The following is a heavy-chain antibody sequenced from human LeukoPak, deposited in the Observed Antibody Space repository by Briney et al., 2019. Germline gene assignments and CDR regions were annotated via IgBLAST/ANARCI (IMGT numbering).Heavy chain of an antibody. V-gene: IGHV3-11*06. J-gene: IGHJ3*02. D-gene: IGHD4-17*01. CDR2: LSHISSYT. Sequence: PGGSLRLSCAASGFTFSDYYMNWIRQAPGKGLEWVSYLSHISSYTNYADSVKGRFTISRDNAKNSLYLQMNSLRAEDTVLYYCARDRTDYGSFDIWGQGTMVTVSS. CDR3: ARDRTDYGSFDI. CDR1: GFTFSDYY.